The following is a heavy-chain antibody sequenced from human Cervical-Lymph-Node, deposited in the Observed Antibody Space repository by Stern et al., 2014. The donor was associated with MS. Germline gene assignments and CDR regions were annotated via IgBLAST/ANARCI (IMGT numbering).Heavy chain of an antibody. CDR2: MSFVGGNK. Sequence: QVQLGQSGGGVVQPGRSLRLSCAASGFTLSNFGMHWVRQAPGKGLEWVAVMSFVGGNKKYGDSVKGRFSISRDIANNTLFLQMNSLRPEDTAVYYCMGVGDAMHVWGQGTTVIVSS. J-gene: IGHJ6*02. V-gene: IGHV3-30*03. CDR3: MGVGDAMHV. CDR1: GFTLSNFG.